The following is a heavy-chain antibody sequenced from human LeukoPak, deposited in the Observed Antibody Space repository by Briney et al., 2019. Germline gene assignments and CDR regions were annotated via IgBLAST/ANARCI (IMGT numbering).Heavy chain of an antibody. Sequence: GGSLRLSCAASGFTFSSYGMHWVRQAPGKGLEWVAVISYDGSNKYYADSVKGRFTISRDNSKNTLYLQMNSLRAEDTAVYYCAKDFRLSKYYYDSSGPYWFDPWGQRTLVTVSS. CDR3: AKDFRLSKYYYDSSGPYWFDP. J-gene: IGHJ5*02. CDR2: ISYDGSNK. V-gene: IGHV3-30*18. CDR1: GFTFSSYG. D-gene: IGHD3-22*01.